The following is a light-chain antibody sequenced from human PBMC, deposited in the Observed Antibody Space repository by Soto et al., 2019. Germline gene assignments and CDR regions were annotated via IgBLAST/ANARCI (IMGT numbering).Light chain of an antibody. CDR2: DVS. Sequence: QSVLTQPPSVSAAPGQKVTISCSGSSSDVGGYNYVSWYRQHPGKAPKLMIYDVSKRPSGVPDRFSGSKSGNTASLTISGLQAEDEADYYCCSYAGSYTLYVFGTGTKVTVL. J-gene: IGLJ1*01. CDR3: CSYAGSYTLYV. V-gene: IGLV2-11*01. CDR1: SSDVGGYNY.